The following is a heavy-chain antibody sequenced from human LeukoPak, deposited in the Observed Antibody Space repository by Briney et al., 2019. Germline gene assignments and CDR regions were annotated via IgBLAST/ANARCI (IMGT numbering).Heavy chain of an antibody. Sequence: ASVTVSCTASGYTFTSYDINWVRQAPGQGLEWMGWMNPNSGNAGYAQKFQGRVTMTRNTSISTAYMELSSLRSEDTAVYYCARHHETRYCSSTSCPTGWFYPWGQGTLVTVSS. CDR2: MNPNSGNA. CDR3: ARHHETRYCSSTSCPTGWFYP. V-gene: IGHV1-8*01. D-gene: IGHD2-2*01. J-gene: IGHJ5*02. CDR1: GYTFTSYD.